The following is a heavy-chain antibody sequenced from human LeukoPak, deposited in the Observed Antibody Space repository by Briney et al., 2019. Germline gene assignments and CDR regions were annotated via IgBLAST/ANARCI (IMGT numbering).Heavy chain of an antibody. V-gene: IGHV5-51*01. D-gene: IGHD6-19*01. CDR1: GYSFTSYW. CDR3: ARLNDGGAVAGDFHY. Sequence: GESLNISCKGSGYSFTSYWIGWVRQMPGKGLEWMGIIYPGDSDTGYSPSFQGQVTISADKSISAAYLQWSSLKASDTAMYYCARLNDGGAVAGDFHYWGQETLVTVSS. J-gene: IGHJ4*02. CDR2: IYPGDSDT.